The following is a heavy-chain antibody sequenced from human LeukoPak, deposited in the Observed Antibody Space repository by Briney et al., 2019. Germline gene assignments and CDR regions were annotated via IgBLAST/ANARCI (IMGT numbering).Heavy chain of an antibody. D-gene: IGHD6-6*01. Sequence: PGGSLRLSCAVSGFNLNSYAMHWVRQAPGKGLEWVAVIRHDDANSFYADSVQGRFTISRDTSKKLLYLQMNSLRVEDTAVYYCAKEYTPSSPLGELDSWGQGTLVTVSS. CDR1: GFNLNSYA. J-gene: IGHJ4*02. CDR2: IRHDDANS. V-gene: IGHV3-30*02. CDR3: AKEYTPSSPLGELDS.